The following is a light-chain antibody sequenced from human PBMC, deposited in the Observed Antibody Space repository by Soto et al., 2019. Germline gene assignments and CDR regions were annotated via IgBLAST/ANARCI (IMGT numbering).Light chain of an antibody. V-gene: IGLV2-23*01. Sequence: QSALTQTASVSGSPGQSITISCTGTSSDVGSYNLVSWYQQHPGKAPKLMIYEGSKRPSGVSNRFSGSKSGNTASLTISGLQAEDEADYYCCSYVGSSTYVFGTGTKLTVL. CDR2: EGS. J-gene: IGLJ1*01. CDR3: CSYVGSSTYV. CDR1: SSDVGSYNL.